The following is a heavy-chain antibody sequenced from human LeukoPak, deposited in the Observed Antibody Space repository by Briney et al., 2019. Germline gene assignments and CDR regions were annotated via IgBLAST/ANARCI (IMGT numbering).Heavy chain of an antibody. Sequence: SETLSLTCAVYGGSFSGYYWSWIRQPPGKGLEWIGEINHSGSTNYNPSLKSRVTISVDTSKNQFSLKLSSVTAADTAVYYCARESEVSYAFDIWGQGTMVTVSS. CDR1: GGSFSGYY. CDR3: ARESEVSYAFDI. D-gene: IGHD1-14*01. V-gene: IGHV4-34*01. CDR2: INHSGST. J-gene: IGHJ3*02.